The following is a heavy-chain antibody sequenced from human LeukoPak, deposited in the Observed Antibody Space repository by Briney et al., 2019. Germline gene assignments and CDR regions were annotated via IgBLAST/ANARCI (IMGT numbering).Heavy chain of an antibody. CDR1: GGSISSSSYY. Sequence: KPSETLSLTCTVSGGSISSSSYYWGWIRQPPGKGLEWIGSIYYSGSTYYNPSLKRRVTISVDTSKNQFSLKLSSVTAADTAVYYCARDFSVSAAAMFDYWGQGTLVTVSS. CDR3: ARDFSVSAAAMFDY. CDR2: IYYSGST. D-gene: IGHD6-13*01. J-gene: IGHJ4*02. V-gene: IGHV4-39*07.